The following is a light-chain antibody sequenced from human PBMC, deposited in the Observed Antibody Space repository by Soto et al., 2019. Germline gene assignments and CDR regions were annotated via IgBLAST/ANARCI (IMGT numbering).Light chain of an antibody. Sequence: EIVLTQSPATLSLTPGERATLSCRASQSVGSYFAWYQQKPGQAPRLLIYDASNRATGIPARFSGSGSGTDFTLIISSLEPEDFAVYYCQQRGNWPLTFGQGTKVEIK. V-gene: IGKV3-11*01. CDR3: QQRGNWPLT. CDR1: QSVGSY. J-gene: IGKJ1*01. CDR2: DAS.